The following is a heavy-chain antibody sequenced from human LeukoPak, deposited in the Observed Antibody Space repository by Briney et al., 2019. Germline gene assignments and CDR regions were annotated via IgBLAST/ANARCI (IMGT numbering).Heavy chain of an antibody. CDR3: ARRGRSGYNYGALDY. J-gene: IGHJ4*02. V-gene: IGHV4-39*01. CDR2: IYYSGST. CDR1: GASISSSTNY. D-gene: IGHD5-18*01. Sequence: SETLSLTCTVSGASISSSTNYWGWIRQSPGKRLEWIGNIYYSGSTYYNPSLKSRVTISVDTSKNQFSLKLSSVTAADTAVYYCARRGRSGYNYGALDYWGQGTLVTVSS.